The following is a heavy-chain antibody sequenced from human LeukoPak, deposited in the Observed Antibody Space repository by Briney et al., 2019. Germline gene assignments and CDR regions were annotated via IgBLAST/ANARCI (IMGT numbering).Heavy chain of an antibody. V-gene: IGHV6-1*01. CDR2: TYYRSRWGN. D-gene: IGHD3-10*01. CDR3: VRDSDDYYWALDF. CDR1: GDSVSNNIAT. J-gene: IGHJ4*02. Sequence: SQTLSLTCAISGDSVSNNIATWNWVRQSPSRGLEWLGRTYYRSRWGNDYAISVKGRITINPDTSRNQFSLQLNSVTPEDTAVYYCVRDSDDYYWALDFWGRGTLVTVSS.